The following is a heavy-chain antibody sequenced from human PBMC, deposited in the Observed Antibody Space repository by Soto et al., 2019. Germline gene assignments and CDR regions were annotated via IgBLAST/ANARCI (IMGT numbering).Heavy chain of an antibody. CDR1: GFTFSIYW. J-gene: IGHJ3*02. D-gene: IGHD3-10*01. V-gene: IGHV3-7*03. CDR3: ARALLWFGDDAFDI. Sequence: GGSLRLSCAASGFTFSIYWMSWVRQAPGKGLEWVANIKQDGSEKYYVDSVKGRFTISRDSAKNSLYLQMNSLRAEGTAVYYCARALLWFGDDAFDIWGQGTMVTVSS. CDR2: IKQDGSEK.